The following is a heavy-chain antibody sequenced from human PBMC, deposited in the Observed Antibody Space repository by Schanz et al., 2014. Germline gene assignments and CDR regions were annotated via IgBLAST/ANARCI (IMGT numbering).Heavy chain of an antibody. D-gene: IGHD3-10*01. V-gene: IGHV3-23*01. CDR1: GFSFSSYA. CDR3: VSSGSYSSYAS. J-gene: IGHJ4*02. CDR2: INTGVNT. Sequence: EVQLLESGGGLVQPGGSLRLSCATSGFSFSSYAINWVRQAPGKGLEWVSAINTGVNTYYADSVKGRFTISRDKAKNSLYLQMNSLRAEDTAVYHCVSSGSYSSYASWGQGTLVNVSS.